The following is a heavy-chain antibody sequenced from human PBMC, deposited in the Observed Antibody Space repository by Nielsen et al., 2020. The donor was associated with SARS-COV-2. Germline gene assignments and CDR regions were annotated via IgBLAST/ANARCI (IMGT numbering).Heavy chain of an antibody. D-gene: IGHD3-3*01. CDR2: INPSGSGT. CDR3: AGGADFWSGTQKYYMDV. Sequence: GGSLRLSCSASGFTFSSTWMDWVRQAPGQGLVWVSRINPSGSGTAYADSVKDRFAVSRDNAENTVVLQIHSLRVEDTAVYYCAGGADFWSGTQKYYMDVWGKGTTVTVSS. CDR1: GFTFSSTW. V-gene: IGHV3-74*01. J-gene: IGHJ6*03.